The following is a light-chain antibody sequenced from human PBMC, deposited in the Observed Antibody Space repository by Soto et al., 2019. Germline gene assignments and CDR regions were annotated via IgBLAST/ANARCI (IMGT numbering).Light chain of an antibody. Sequence: EIVLTQSPGTLSLSPGKRATLSCRASQTVSSVHLAWYQQKRGQAPRLFIYGASSRAAGIPDRFSGSGSGTDFTLTISRLEPEDFAVYYCQQYDNSLWTFGQGTKVDIK. CDR2: GAS. CDR3: QQYDNSLWT. J-gene: IGKJ1*01. CDR1: QTVSSVH. V-gene: IGKV3-20*01.